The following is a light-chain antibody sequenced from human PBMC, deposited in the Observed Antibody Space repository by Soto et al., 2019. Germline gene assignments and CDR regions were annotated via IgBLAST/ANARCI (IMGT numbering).Light chain of an antibody. Sequence: EIVMTQSPATLSVSPGERSTLSCMASQSVSSNLAWYQQKPVKAPSLLIYGASTRATGIPARFSGSGSGTEFTLTISSLQSEDFAVYYCQQYNNWHPTWTFGQVTKVDIK. V-gene: IGKV3-15*01. CDR1: QSVSSN. CDR3: QQYNNWHPTWT. J-gene: IGKJ1*01. CDR2: GAS.